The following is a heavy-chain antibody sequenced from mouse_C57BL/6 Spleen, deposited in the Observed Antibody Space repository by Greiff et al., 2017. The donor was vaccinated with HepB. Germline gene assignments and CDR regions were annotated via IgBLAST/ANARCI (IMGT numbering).Heavy chain of an antibody. Sequence: VQLQESGPGLVQPSQSLSITCTVSGFSLTSYGVHWVRQSPGKGLEWLGVIWRGGSTDYNAAFMSRLSITKDNSKSQVFFKMNSLQADDTAIYYCAKNPPYYSNYSYAMDYWGQGTSVTVSS. J-gene: IGHJ4*01. CDR2: IWRGGST. V-gene: IGHV2-5*01. CDR1: GFSLTSYG. CDR3: AKNPPYYSNYSYAMDY. D-gene: IGHD2-5*01.